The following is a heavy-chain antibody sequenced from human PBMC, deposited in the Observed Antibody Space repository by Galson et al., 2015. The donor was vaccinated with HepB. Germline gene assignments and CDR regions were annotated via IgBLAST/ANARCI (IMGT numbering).Heavy chain of an antibody. CDR2: AYYRSNWHN. J-gene: IGHJ4*02. CDR1: GDSVSRTPVA. Sequence: CAISGDSVSRTPVAWNWIRQSPSRGVEWLGRAYYRSNWHNDYAEAMKGRVLINADTSNNQFSLQLKSVTPEDTAVYYCARDPWYCTNAVCSPLDYWGQGTLVTVSS. D-gene: IGHD2-8*01. V-gene: IGHV6-1*01. CDR3: ARDPWYCTNAVCSPLDY.